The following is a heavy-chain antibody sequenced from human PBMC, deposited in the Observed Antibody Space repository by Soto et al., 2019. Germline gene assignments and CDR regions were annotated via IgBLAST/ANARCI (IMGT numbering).Heavy chain of an antibody. V-gene: IGHV1-18*04. CDR3: ARDQANDDYDILTGSEDYGMDV. D-gene: IGHD3-9*01. Sequence: ASVKVSCKASGYTFTSYGISWVRQAPGQGLEWMGWISAYNGNTNYAQKLQGRVTMTTDTSTSTAYMELRSLRSDDTAVCYCARDQANDDYDILTGSEDYGMDVWGQGTTVTVSS. J-gene: IGHJ6*02. CDR1: GYTFTSYG. CDR2: ISAYNGNT.